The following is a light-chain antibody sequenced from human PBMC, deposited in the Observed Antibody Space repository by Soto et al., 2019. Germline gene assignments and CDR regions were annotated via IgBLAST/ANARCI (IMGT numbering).Light chain of an antibody. J-gene: IGLJ2*01. V-gene: IGLV2-11*01. CDR3: CSYAGSYVI. CDR2: GVS. CDR1: SRDVGGYNY. Sequence: QSALTQPRSVSGSPGQSVTISCTGTSRDVGGYNYVSWYQQHPGKAPKLLIYGVSKRPSGVPDRFSGSKSDNTASLTISGLQAEDEADYYCCSYAGSYVIFGGGTKVTVL.